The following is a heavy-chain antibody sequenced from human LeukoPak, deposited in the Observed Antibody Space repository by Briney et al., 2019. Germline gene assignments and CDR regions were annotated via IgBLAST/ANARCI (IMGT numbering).Heavy chain of an antibody. CDR3: ARQMTTVMTSWFDS. J-gene: IGHJ5*01. CDR1: GGSISSYY. CDR2: IYSGGSA. D-gene: IGHD4-17*01. V-gene: IGHV4-4*07. Sequence: SETLSLTCTVSGGSISSYYWSWLRQSAGEGLEWIGRIYSGGSAIIYNPSLRSRVSMSGDTSKNQFTLNLRSVTAADTAIYYCARQMTTVMTSWFDSWGRGTLVTVSS.